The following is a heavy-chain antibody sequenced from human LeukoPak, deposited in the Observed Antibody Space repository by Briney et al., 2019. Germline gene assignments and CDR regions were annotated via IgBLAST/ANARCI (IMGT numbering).Heavy chain of an antibody. J-gene: IGHJ4*02. D-gene: IGHD7-27*01. V-gene: IGHV1-8*01. CDR2: MSPNSGDT. CDR1: GYTFTSYD. Sequence: ASVKVSCKASGYTFTSYDFNWVRQATGQRPEWMGWMSPNSGDTGYAQKFQDRVTMTRNTSISTAYMELSSLRSEDTAVYYCARGPPNWGYDYWGPRTLVTVSS. CDR3: ARGPPNWGYDY.